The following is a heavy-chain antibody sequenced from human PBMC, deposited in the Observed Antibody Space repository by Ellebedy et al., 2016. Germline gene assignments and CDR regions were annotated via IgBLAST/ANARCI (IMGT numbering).Heavy chain of an antibody. CDR3: ARGGPGGATRGFDY. CDR2: ISSSSSYI. D-gene: IGHD3-16*01. V-gene: IGHV3-21*04. CDR1: GFTFSSYS. Sequence: GGSLRLXXAASGFTFSSYSMNWVRQAPGKGLEWVSSISSSSSYIYYADSVKGRFTISRDNAKNSLYLQMNSLRAEDTALYHCARGGPGGATRGFDYWGQGTLVTVSS. J-gene: IGHJ4*02.